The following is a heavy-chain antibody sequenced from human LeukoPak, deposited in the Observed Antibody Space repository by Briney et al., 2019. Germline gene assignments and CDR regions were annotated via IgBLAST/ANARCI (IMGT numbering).Heavy chain of an antibody. D-gene: IGHD6-13*01. CDR2: TRNKANSYTT. CDR1: GFTFSDHY. Sequence: PGGSLRLSCAASGFTFSDHYMDWVRQAPGKGLEWVGRTRNKANSYTTEYAASVKGRFTISRDDSKNSLYLQMNSLKTEDTAVYYCARDMAPAAAGMRAVYDWFDPWGQGTLVTVSS. V-gene: IGHV3-72*01. J-gene: IGHJ5*02. CDR3: ARDMAPAAAGMRAVYDWFDP.